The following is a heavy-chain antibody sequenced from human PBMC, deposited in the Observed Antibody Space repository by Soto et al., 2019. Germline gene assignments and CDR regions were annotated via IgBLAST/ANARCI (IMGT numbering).Heavy chain of an antibody. D-gene: IGHD4-17*01. CDR1: GFSFSSYG. CDR3: TKYGGTTVTYPAY. J-gene: IGHJ4*01. CDR2: ISYEGSIK. V-gene: IGHV3-30*18. Sequence: QVQLVESGGGVVQPGRSLRLSCAASGFSFSSYGMHWVRQALGKGLEWVAVISYEGSIKYYADSVKGRFTISRDNSKNTLYLEMNSLRAEDTAVYYCTKYGGTTVTYPAYWGRGTQVTVSS.